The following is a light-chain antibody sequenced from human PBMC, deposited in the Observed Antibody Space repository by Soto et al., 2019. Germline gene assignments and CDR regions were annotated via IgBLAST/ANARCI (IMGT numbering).Light chain of an antibody. CDR2: DAS. V-gene: IGKV3-11*01. CDR3: QHRHN. J-gene: IGKJ3*01. CDR1: QSVSSF. Sequence: EIVLTQSPATLSLSPGERATLSCRASQSVSSFLTWYQQKPGQPPRLLIYDASTRAAGIPARFSGSASGTDFTLTISSLEPADYAVYYCQHRHNFGPGTKVDIK.